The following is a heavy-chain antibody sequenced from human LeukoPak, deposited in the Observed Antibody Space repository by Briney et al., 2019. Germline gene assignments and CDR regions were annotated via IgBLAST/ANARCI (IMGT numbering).Heavy chain of an antibody. V-gene: IGHV3-23*01. CDR1: GFTFSSYA. CDR3: AKDLRYCSTTRCYKEWFDP. Sequence: GASLRLSCAASGFTFSSYAMTWVRQAPGKGLEWVSAISGSGGGTYYADSVKGRFTISRDNSKSALFLQMNSLRAEDTAIYYCAKDLRYCSTTRCYKEWFDPWGQGTLVTVSS. J-gene: IGHJ5*02. CDR2: ISGSGGGT. D-gene: IGHD2-2*02.